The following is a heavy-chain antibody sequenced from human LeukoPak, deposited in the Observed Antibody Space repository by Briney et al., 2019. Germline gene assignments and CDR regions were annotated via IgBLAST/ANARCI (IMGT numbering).Heavy chain of an antibody. CDR2: IKQDGNEK. J-gene: IGHJ4*02. CDR3: ARDKVVGPTICDY. D-gene: IGHD1-26*01. V-gene: IGHV3-7*01. CDR1: GFTFSNYW. Sequence: GGSLRLSCAASGFTFSNYWMSWVRQAPGKGPEWVANIKQDGNEKYYVDSVKGRFTISRDNTKSLLYLQMDSLRAEDTAVYYCARDKVVGPTICDYWGLGTLVTVSS.